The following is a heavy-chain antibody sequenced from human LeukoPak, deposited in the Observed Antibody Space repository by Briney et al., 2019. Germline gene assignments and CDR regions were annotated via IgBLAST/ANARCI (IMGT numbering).Heavy chain of an antibody. V-gene: IGHV4-39*07. CDR3: ARDTFGELSH. J-gene: IGHJ4*02. D-gene: IGHD3-10*01. CDR1: GGSISSSSYY. Sequence: SETLSLTCTVSGGSISSSSYYWGWIRQPPGKGLEWIGSIYYSGSTYYNPSLKSRVTISVDTSKNQFSLKLTSMTAADTAVYYCARDTFGELSHWGQGTLVTVSS. CDR2: IYYSGST.